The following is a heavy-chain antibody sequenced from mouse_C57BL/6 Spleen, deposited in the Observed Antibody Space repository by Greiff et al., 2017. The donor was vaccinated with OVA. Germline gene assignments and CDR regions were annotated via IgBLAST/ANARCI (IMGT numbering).Heavy chain of an antibody. V-gene: IGHV1-69*01. CDR3: ARRGKYYFDY. CDR2: IDPSDSYT. J-gene: IGHJ2*01. Sequence: QVQLQQSGAELVMPGASVKLSCKASGYTFTSYWMHWVKQRPGQGLEWIGEIDPSDSYTNYNQKFKGKSTLTVDKSSSTAYMQLSSLTSEDSAVYYCARRGKYYFDYWGQGTTLTVSS. CDR1: GYTFTSYW.